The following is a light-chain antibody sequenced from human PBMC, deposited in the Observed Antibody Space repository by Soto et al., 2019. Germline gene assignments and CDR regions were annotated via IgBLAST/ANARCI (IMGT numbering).Light chain of an antibody. CDR2: GAS. V-gene: IGKV3-20*01. CDR3: QQYGSSLLT. J-gene: IGKJ4*01. Sequence: EIVLTQSPGTLSLSPGERATLSCRASQSVSSSYLAWYQQKPGQAPRLLIYGASSRATGIPDRFSGSGSGTDFTFTISRLEPDDFAVYYCQQYGSSLLTFGGGTKVDIK. CDR1: QSVSSSY.